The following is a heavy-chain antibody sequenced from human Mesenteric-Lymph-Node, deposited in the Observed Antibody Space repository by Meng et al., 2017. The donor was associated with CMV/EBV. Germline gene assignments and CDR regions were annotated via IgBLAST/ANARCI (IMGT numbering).Heavy chain of an antibody. J-gene: IGHJ6*02. CDR2: ISAYNGNT. CDR3: ARGLTIFGVVPSCMDV. D-gene: IGHD3-3*01. V-gene: IGHV1-18*04. Sequence: ASVKVSCKASGYIFTDYYLHWVRQAPGQGLEWMGWISAYNGNTNYAQKLQGRVTMTTDTSTSTAYMELRSLRSDDTAVYYCARGLTIFGVVPSCMDVWGQGTTVTVSS. CDR1: GYIFTDYY.